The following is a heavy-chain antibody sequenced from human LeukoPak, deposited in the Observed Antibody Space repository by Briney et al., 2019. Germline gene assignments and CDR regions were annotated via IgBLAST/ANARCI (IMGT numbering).Heavy chain of an antibody. CDR1: GFTFSNFA. Sequence: SGGSLRLSCAASGFTFSNFAMTCVRQAPGKALEWVSGIRISGGDTYYADSVKGRFTISRDNSKNTLYLQMNSLRAEDRAVYYCAKDGSGTYPDAFDMWGQGTMVTVSS. V-gene: IGHV3-23*01. CDR3: AKDGSGTYPDAFDM. J-gene: IGHJ3*02. D-gene: IGHD1-26*01. CDR2: IRISGGDT.